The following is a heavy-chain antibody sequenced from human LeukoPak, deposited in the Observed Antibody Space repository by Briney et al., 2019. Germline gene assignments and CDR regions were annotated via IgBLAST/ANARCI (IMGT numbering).Heavy chain of an antibody. CDR3: TSNSVGPL. CDR2: IIPIFGTA. J-gene: IGHJ4*02. V-gene: IGHV1-69*13. Sequence: GASVKVSCKASGGTFSSYAISWVRQAPGQGLEWMGGIIPIFGTANYTQKFQGRVTITADESTSTAYMELSSLRSEDTAVYYCTSNSVGPLWGQGTLVTVSS. CDR1: GGTFSSYA. D-gene: IGHD4-23*01.